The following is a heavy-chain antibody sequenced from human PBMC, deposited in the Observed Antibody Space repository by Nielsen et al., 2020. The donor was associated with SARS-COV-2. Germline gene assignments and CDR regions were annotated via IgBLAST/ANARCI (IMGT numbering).Heavy chain of an antibody. CDR3: AVSIYSSSSRRVDY. CDR2: IYTSGST. D-gene: IGHD6-13*01. J-gene: IGHJ4*02. CDR1: GGSISSGSYY. Sequence: SETLSLTCTVSGGSISSGSYYWSWIRQPAGKGLEWIGRIYTSGSTNYNPSLKSRVTISVDTSKNQFSLKLSSVTAADTAVYYCAVSIYSSSSRRVDYWGQGTLVTVSS. V-gene: IGHV4-61*02.